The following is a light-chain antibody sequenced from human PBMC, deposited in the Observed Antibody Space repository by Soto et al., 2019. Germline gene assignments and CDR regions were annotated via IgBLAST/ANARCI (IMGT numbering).Light chain of an antibody. J-gene: IGLJ1*01. CDR1: GNAVSYQL. CDR3: CSFVGVTNDV. V-gene: IGLV2-23*02. CDR2: NVT. Sequence: QSVLAQPASVSGSPGQSITISCSGNAVSYQLVSWYQQQPGKAPKLILYNVTRRPSGVSNRFSGFKPGTTASLKITGLQGEDEADYYCCSFVGVTNDVFGNGTKVTVL.